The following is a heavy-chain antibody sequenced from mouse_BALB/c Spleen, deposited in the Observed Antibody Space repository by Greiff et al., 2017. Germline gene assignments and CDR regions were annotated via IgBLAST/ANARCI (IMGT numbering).Heavy chain of an antibody. D-gene: IGHD1-1*01. Sequence: EVHLVESGGGLVKPGGSLKLSCAASGFTFSSYAMSWVRQTPEKRLEWVATISSGGSYTYYPDSVKGRFTISRDNAKNTLYLQMSSLRSEDTAMYYCARNYGSYAMDYWGQGTSVTVSS. CDR1: GFTFSSYA. CDR3: ARNYGSYAMDY. CDR2: ISSGGSYT. J-gene: IGHJ4*01. V-gene: IGHV5-9-3*01.